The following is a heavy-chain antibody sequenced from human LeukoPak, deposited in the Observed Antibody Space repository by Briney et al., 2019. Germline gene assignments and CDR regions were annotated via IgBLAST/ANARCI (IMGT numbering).Heavy chain of an antibody. CDR2: ISRNGGST. CDR1: DFTFSSYD. Sequence: GGSLRLSCTASDFTFSSYDMTWVRQTPGRGLEWVSSISRNGGSTYADSVKGRFTISRDNSKNTLYLQMNSLRAEDTAVYYCAKRGGVVGYCSGGSCSWYFDYWGQGTLVTVSS. D-gene: IGHD2-15*01. CDR3: AKRGGVVGYCSGGSCSWYFDY. J-gene: IGHJ4*02. V-gene: IGHV3-23*01.